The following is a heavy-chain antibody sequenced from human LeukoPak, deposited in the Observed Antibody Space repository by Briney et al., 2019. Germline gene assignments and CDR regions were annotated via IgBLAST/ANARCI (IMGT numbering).Heavy chain of an antibody. V-gene: IGHV3-7*01. J-gene: IGHJ3*02. CDR1: KFTFSSFW. CDR3: ARDSKWLGAFDI. CDR2: INQDGSDK. Sequence: GGSLRLSCTASKFTFSSFWMSWVRQAPGKGLEWVANINQDGSDKNYVDSVKGRFTISRDNAKNSLYLQMNSLRAEDTAVYYCARDSKWLGAFDIWGQGTMVTVSS. D-gene: IGHD6-19*01.